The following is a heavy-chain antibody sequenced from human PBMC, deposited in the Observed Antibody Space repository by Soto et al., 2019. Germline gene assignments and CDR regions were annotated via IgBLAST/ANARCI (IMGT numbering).Heavy chain of an antibody. CDR2: VSKSGNSI. CDR3: ARQGLVAAAARTNWFDP. D-gene: IGHD6-13*01. CDR1: GFTFTSHS. Sequence: PGGSLRLSCEASGFTFTSHSMNWVRQAPGKGLEWVSSVSKSGNSIYYADSVKGRFTISRDNTKNSLSLQMDSLRAEDTAVYYCARQGLVAAAARTNWFDPWGQGTLVTVSS. J-gene: IGHJ5*02. V-gene: IGHV3-21*01.